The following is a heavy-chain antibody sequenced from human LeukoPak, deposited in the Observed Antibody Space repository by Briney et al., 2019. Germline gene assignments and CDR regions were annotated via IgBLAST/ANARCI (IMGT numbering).Heavy chain of an antibody. CDR3: ARDGYCSSTSCYNWFDP. Sequence: PSETLSLTCAVYGVSFSGYYWSWVRQPPGKGLEWVGEINNSGSTNYNTSLKSRVTISVDTSKNQFSLKLSSVTAADTAVYYCARDGYCSSTSCYNWFDPWGQGTLVTVSS. CDR1: GVSFSGYY. V-gene: IGHV4-34*01. D-gene: IGHD2-2*01. CDR2: INNSGST. J-gene: IGHJ5*02.